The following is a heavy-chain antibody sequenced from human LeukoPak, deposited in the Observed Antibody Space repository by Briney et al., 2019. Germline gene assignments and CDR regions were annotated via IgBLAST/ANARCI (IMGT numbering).Heavy chain of an antibody. J-gene: IGHJ4*02. CDR3: ARNYGIDY. D-gene: IGHD4-17*01. CDR1: GFTFSSYS. Sequence: SGGSLRLSCAASGFTFSSYSMNWVRQAPGKGLEWVSYISSGSSTIYYADSVKGRFTISRDNAKNSLYLQMNSLRAEDTAVYYCARNYGIDYWGQGTLVTVSS. CDR2: ISSGSSTI. V-gene: IGHV3-48*01.